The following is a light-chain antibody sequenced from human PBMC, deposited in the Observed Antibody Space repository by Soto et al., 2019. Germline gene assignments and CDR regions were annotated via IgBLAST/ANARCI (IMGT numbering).Light chain of an antibody. CDR3: MQALQTSHFT. CDR1: QSLLHSNGYNY. CDR2: LGS. Sequence: DIVMTQSPLSLPVTPGEPASISCRSSQSLLHSNGYNYLDWYLQKPGQSPQLLIYLGSNRSSGVPDRFSGGGSGTDFTLKISRVEAEDVGVYYCMQALQTSHFTVGPGTKVDIK. V-gene: IGKV2-28*01. J-gene: IGKJ3*01.